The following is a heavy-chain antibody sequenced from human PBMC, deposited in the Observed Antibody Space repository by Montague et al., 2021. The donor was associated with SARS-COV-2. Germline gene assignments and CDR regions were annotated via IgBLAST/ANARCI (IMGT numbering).Heavy chain of an antibody. CDR1: GGSFSVHY. CDR2: INQSGST. Sequence: SETLSLTCAVYGGSFSVHYWSWIRQPPGKGLEWIGQINQSGSTKYNPSLKSRATISIDTSKNQFSLKMTSMTAADTGVYYCARYRRRFAEIYDTYYDYGLNVWGQGTTVTVFS. J-gene: IGHJ6*02. V-gene: IGHV4-34*01. D-gene: IGHD3-10*01. CDR3: ARYRRRFAEIYDTYYDYGLNV.